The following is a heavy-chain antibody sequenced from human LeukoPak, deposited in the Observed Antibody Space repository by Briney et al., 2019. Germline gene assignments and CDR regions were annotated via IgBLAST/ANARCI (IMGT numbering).Heavy chain of an antibody. CDR2: ITSDGSTT. Sequence: GGALRLSCVGSGFNLSDYWMHWVRHTPGKGLMWVSRITSDGSTTWYADSVKGRFTVSRDNAKNTLFLEMNSLRDEDTAVYYCAGDYIWGRLFWGQGTLVTVSS. J-gene: IGHJ4*01. V-gene: IGHV3-74*01. CDR1: GFNLSDYW. CDR3: AGDYIWGRLF. D-gene: IGHD3-16*01.